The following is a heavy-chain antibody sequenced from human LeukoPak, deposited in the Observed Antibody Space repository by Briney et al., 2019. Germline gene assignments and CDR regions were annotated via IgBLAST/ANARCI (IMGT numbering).Heavy chain of an antibody. CDR3: ARTDYDILTGYFFYYYYGMDV. CDR2: MNPNRGNT. V-gene: IGHV1-8*01. D-gene: IGHD3-9*01. Sequence: ASVKVSCKAAGYTFTSYDINWVRQATGQGLEWMGWMNPNRGNTGYAQKFQGRATMTRNTSISTAYMELSSLRSEDTAVYYCARTDYDILTGYFFYYYYGMDVWGQGATGTVSS. J-gene: IGHJ6*01. CDR1: GYTFTSYD.